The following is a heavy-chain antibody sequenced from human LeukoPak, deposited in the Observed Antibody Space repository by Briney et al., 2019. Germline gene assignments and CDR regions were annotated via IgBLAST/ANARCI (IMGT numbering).Heavy chain of an antibody. CDR3: ARVLGSGSVDPRMDV. J-gene: IGHJ6*02. CDR2: ISSSSSYT. V-gene: IGHV3-11*06. CDR1: GFTFSDYY. Sequence: PGGSLRLSCAASGFTFSDYYMSWVRQAPGKGLEWVSYISSSSSYTNYADSVKGRFTISRDNAKKSLYLQMNSLRAEDTAVYYCARVLGSGSVDPRMDVWGPGATVIVSS. D-gene: IGHD3-10*01.